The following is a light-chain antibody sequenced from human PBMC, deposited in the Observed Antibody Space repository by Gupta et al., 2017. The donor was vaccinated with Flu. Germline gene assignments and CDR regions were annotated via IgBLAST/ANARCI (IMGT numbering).Light chain of an antibody. CDR1: QSIRSY. CDR2: GAS. V-gene: IGKV3-20*01. J-gene: IGKJ4*01. Sequence: DIVLTQSPGTLFLSPGESATLSCRASQSIRSYLAWYQQKPGQPPRLLINGASSRATGIPDRFSGSGSGTDFTLTITRLEPEDSAVYYCQQYFTSPLTFGGGTRVEIK. CDR3: QQYFTSPLT.